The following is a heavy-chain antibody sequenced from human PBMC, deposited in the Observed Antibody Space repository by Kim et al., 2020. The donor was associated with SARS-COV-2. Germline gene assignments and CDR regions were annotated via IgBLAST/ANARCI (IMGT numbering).Heavy chain of an antibody. CDR1: GFSFGDNA. V-gene: IGHV3-23*01. J-gene: IGHJ6*03. D-gene: IGHD1-26*01. Sequence: GGSLRLSCAASGFSFGDNAMHWVRQAPGKGLQWVSAISSGGGTTYYADPVEGRFTISRDNPKNTLYLQMNSLRSEDTAVYYCAKGARRTYSGSYY. CDR3: AKGARRTYSGSYY. CDR2: ISSGGGTT.